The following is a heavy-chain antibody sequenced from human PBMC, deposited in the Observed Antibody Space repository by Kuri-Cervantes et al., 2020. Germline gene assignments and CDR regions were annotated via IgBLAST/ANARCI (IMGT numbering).Heavy chain of an antibody. CDR2: IYYSGST. CDR1: GGSISSSSYY. Sequence: SETLSLTCTVSGGSISSSSYYWGWIRQPPGKGLEWIGSIYYSGSTYYNPSLKSRVTISVDTSKNQFSLKLSSVTAADTAVYYCARGARIRGRYFDWLTRYYFDYWGQGTLVTVSS. V-gene: IGHV4-39*01. CDR3: ARGARIRGRYFDWLTRYYFDY. J-gene: IGHJ4*02. D-gene: IGHD3-9*01.